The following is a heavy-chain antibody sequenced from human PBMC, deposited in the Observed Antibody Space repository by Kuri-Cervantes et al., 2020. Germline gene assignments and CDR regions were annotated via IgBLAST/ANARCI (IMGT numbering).Heavy chain of an antibody. CDR3: AREGAMIVVVTQGTPFDY. CDR2: INHSGST. Sequence: SETLSLTCAVYGGSFSGYYWSWIRQPPGKGLEWIGEINHSGSTYYNPSLKSRVTISVDTSKNQFSLKLSSVTAADTAVYYCAREGAMIVVVTQGTPFDYWGQGTLVTVSS. J-gene: IGHJ4*02. V-gene: IGHV4-34*01. D-gene: IGHD3-22*01. CDR1: GGSFSGYY.